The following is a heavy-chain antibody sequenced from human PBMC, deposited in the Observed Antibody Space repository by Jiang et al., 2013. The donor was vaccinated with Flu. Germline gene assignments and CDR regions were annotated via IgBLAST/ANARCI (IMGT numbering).Heavy chain of an antibody. Sequence: GAEVKKPGASVKVSCKASGYTFTGYYMHWVRQAPGQGLEWMGRINPNSGGTNYAQKFQGRVTMTRDTSISTAYMELSRLRSDDTAVYYCARMITGTTGDFDYWGQGTLVTVSS. CDR3: ARMITGTTGDFDY. CDR1: GYTFTGYY. CDR2: INPNSGGT. J-gene: IGHJ4*02. V-gene: IGHV1-2*06. D-gene: IGHD1-7*01.